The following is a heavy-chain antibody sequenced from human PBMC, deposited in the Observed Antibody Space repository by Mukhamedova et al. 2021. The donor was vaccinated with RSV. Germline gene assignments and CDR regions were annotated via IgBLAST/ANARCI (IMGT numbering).Heavy chain of an antibody. J-gene: IGHJ3*02. CDR3: ARESNPHYYDSSGCPPPNAFDI. V-gene: IGHV4-59*01. D-gene: IGHD3-22*01. Sequence: SRVTISVDTSKNQFSLKLSSVTAADTAVYYCARESNPHYYDSSGCPPPNAFDIWGQGTMVTVSS.